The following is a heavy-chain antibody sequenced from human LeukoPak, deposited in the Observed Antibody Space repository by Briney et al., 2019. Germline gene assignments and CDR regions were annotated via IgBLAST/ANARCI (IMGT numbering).Heavy chain of an antibody. D-gene: IGHD5-12*01. V-gene: IGHV1-3*01. CDR1: GYTFTSYA. Sequence: ASVKVSCKASGYTFTSYAMHWVRQAPGQRLEWMGWVNAGNGNTKYSQKFQGRVTITRDTSASTAYMELSSLRSEDTAVYYCATKPRGYSGYADYWGQGTLVTVSS. CDR3: ATKPRGYSGYADY. J-gene: IGHJ4*02. CDR2: VNAGNGNT.